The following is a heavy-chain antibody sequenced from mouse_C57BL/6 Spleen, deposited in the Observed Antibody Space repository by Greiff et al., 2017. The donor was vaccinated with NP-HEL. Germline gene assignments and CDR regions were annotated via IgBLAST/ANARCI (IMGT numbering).Heavy chain of an antibody. J-gene: IGHJ4*01. Sequence: EVKLQESGGGLVQPKGSLKLSCAASGFSFNTYAMNWDRQAPGKGLEWVARIRSKSNNYATYYADSVKDRFTISRDDSESMLYLQMNNLKTEDTAMYYCVRRANYYAMDYWGQGTSVTVSS. CDR3: VRRANYYAMDY. CDR2: IRSKSNNYAT. CDR1: GFSFNTYA. V-gene: IGHV10-1*01.